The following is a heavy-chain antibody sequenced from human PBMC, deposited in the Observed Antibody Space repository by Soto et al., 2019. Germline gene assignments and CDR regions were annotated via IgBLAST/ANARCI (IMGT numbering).Heavy chain of an antibody. D-gene: IGHD4-17*01. Sequence: QITLKESGPTLVKPTQPLTLTCTFSGFSLTTRGVGVGWIRQPPGKALEWLGFIYWDNDDRYSPPLKSRLSITKDTSKNQVVLTVTNVDPVDTATYYCARTPNYPSGEHYFDYWGQGTLVTVSS. V-gene: IGHV2-5*02. CDR1: GFSLTTRGVG. CDR3: ARTPNYPSGEHYFDY. CDR2: IYWDNDD. J-gene: IGHJ4*02.